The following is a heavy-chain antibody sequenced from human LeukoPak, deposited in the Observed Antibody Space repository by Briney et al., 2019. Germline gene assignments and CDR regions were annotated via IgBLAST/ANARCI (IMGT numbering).Heavy chain of an antibody. CDR3: ARVDSGSYNDAFDI. CDR2: IYSSGST. J-gene: IGHJ3*02. V-gene: IGHV4-4*07. Sequence: PSETLSLTCTVSGGSISSYYRSWIRQPAGKGLEWIGRIYSSGSTNYNPSLKSRVTMSVDTSKNQFSLKLSSVTAADTAVYYCARVDSGSYNDAFDIWGQGTMVTVSS. CDR1: GGSISSYY. D-gene: IGHD1-26*01.